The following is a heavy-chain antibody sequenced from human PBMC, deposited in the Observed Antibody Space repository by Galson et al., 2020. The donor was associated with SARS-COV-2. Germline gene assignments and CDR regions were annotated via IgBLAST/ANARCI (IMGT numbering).Heavy chain of an antibody. CDR2: ICYDGSAK. V-gene: IGHV3-33*01. D-gene: IGHD2-21*02. CDR1: GFTFSDHG. CDR3: ARDCRRGTTGDWCPSFDY. Sequence: GGSLRLSCAASGFTFSDHGVHWVRQAPGKGLEWVAFICYDGSAKFYGDSVKGRFIISRDNSKNTLYLEMNSLRVEDTAVYYCARDCRRGTTGDWCPSFDYWGQGTLVTVSS. J-gene: IGHJ4*02.